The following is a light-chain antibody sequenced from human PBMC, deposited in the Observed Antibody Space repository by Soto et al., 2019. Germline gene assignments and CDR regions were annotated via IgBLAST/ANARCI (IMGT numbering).Light chain of an antibody. Sequence: SYELTQPPSVSVSPGQTASITCSGDKLGDKYAYGYQQKAGQSPVLVIYQDRKRPSGIPERFSGSNSGNTATLTISGTQAMDEADYYCQAWDNSLVVFGGGTKVTVL. CDR3: QAWDNSLVV. CDR1: KLGDKY. J-gene: IGLJ2*01. CDR2: QDR. V-gene: IGLV3-1*01.